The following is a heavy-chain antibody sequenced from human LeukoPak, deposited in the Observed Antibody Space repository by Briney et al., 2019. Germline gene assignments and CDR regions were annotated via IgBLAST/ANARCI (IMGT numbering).Heavy chain of an antibody. CDR3: AKDQLNRFCSGGSCSITHDY. V-gene: IGHV3-23*01. D-gene: IGHD2-15*01. CDR2: ITGSTRST. Sequence: GGTLRLSCAASGFSFSSYGMSWVRQAPGTGLEWVSAITGSTRSTYYTDSVKGRFTISSDNSRNTLYLQMNSMRAEDTAVYYCAKDQLNRFCSGGSCSITHDYWGQGTLVTVSS. J-gene: IGHJ4*02. CDR1: GFSFSSYG.